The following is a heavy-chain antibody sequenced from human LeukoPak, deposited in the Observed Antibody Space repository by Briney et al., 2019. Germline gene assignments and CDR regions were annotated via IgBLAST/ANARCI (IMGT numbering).Heavy chain of an antibody. J-gene: IGHJ4*02. CDR3: ARRDYGDYTGIFDY. V-gene: IGHV4-59*08. D-gene: IGHD4-17*01. CDR2: IYYSGST. Sequence: SETLSLTCTVSGGSISSYYWSWIRQPPGKGLEWIGYIYYSGSTNYNPSLKSRVTISVDTSKNQFSLKLSSVTAADTAVYYCARRDYGDYTGIFDYWGQGTLVTVSS. CDR1: GGSISSYY.